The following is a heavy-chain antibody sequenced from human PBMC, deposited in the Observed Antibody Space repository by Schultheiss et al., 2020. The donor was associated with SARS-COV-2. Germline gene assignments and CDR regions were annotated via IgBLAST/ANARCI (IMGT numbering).Heavy chain of an antibody. V-gene: IGHV3-30*04. CDR2: ISYDGSDR. Sequence: GGSLRLSCAASGFTFSSYAIHWVRQAPGKGLEWVAVISYDGSDRYYADSVKGRFTISRDNSKNTLYLQMNSLRDDDTAVYYCARDLTMIPGGYFEYWGQGTLVTVSS. J-gene: IGHJ4*02. D-gene: IGHD3-22*01. CDR1: GFTFSSYA. CDR3: ARDLTMIPGGYFEY.